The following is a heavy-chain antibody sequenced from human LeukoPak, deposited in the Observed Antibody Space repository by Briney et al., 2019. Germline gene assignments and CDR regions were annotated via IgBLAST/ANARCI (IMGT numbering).Heavy chain of an antibody. V-gene: IGHV3-21*05. CDR3: AELGITMIGGV. CDR2: ISGTSTYF. J-gene: IGHJ6*04. Sequence: GGSLRLSCAASGFTFSNYNMNWVRLAPGKGLEWISYISGTSTYFYYSSSVRGRFTVSRDNAKNSLYLQLNSLRAEDTAVYYCAELGITMIGGVWGKGTTVTISS. D-gene: IGHD3-10*02. CDR1: GFTFSNYN.